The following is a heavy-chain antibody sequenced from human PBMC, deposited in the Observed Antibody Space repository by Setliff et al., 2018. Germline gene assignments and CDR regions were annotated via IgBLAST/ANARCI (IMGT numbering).Heavy chain of an antibody. D-gene: IGHD2-15*01. CDR3: AKRGPYCSGGTCHYYFDY. J-gene: IGHJ4*02. CDR1: GFTFSTYW. CDR2: ISGSAQTT. Sequence: GESLKISCAASGFTFSTYWMSWVRQAPGKGLEWVSMISGSAQTTYYADSVKGRFTISRDNSKNTVYLEMNGLRAEDTAVYYCAKRGPYCSGGTCHYYFDYWGQGTLVTVSS. V-gene: IGHV3-23*01.